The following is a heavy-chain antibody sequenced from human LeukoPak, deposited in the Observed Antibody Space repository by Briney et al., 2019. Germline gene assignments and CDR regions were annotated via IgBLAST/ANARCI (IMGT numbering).Heavy chain of an antibody. J-gene: IGHJ6*03. CDR1: GGSISSGSYY. V-gene: IGHV4-61*02. D-gene: IGHD1-26*01. CDR2: IYTSGST. Sequence: SQTLSLTCTVSGGSISSGSYYWSWIRQPAGKGLEWIGRIYTSGSTNYNPSLKSRVTISVDTSKNQFSLKLSSVTAADTAVYYCARVSSGSYSYYYYYYMDVWGKGTTVTVSS. CDR3: ARVSSGSYSYYYYYYMDV.